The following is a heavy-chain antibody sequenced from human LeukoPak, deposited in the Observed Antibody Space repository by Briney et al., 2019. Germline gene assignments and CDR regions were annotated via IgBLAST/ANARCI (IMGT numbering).Heavy chain of an antibody. V-gene: IGHV1-2*06. D-gene: IGHD3-22*01. CDR2: INPNSGGT. J-gene: IGHJ4*02. Sequence: ASVKVPCKASGYTFTSYYMHWVRQAPGQGLEWMGRINPNSGGTNYAQKFQGRVTMTRDTSISTAYMELSRLRSDDTAVYYCARAGTMIVVAPGYWGQGTLVTVSS. CDR1: GYTFTSYY. CDR3: ARAGTMIVVAPGY.